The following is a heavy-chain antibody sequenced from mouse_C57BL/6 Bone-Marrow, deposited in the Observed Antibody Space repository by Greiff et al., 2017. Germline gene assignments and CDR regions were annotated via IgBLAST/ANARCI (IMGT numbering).Heavy chain of an antibody. Sequence: QVQLKQSGAELARPGASVKMSCKASGYTFTSYTMHWVKQRPGQGLEWIGYINPSSGYTKYNQKFKDKATLTADKSYSTAYMQLSSLTSEDSAVYYCARSVWGFADWGQGTLVTVAA. J-gene: IGHJ3*01. V-gene: IGHV1-4*01. CDR3: ARSVWGFAD. D-gene: IGHD2-10*02. CDR2: INPSSGYT. CDR1: GYTFTSYT.